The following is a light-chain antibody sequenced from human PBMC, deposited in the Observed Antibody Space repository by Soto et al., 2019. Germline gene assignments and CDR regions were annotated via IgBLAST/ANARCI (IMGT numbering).Light chain of an antibody. CDR1: QSVSSN. J-gene: IGKJ5*01. V-gene: IGKV3-11*01. CDR3: QPRSGLPAIA. Sequence: IVLTQSPATLSVSKRERATLSCRASQSVSSNLAWSQQKPGQAPRLLIYGASHRATGIPARFSASGSGTDFPLTINSLEPEDFAVYYCQPRSGLPAIAFGHGRRLEIK. CDR2: GAS.